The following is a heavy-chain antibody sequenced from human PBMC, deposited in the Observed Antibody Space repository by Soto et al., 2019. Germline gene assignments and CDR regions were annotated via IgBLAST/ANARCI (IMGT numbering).Heavy chain of an antibody. Sequence: ASVKVSCKASGGTFSSYAISWVRPAPGPGLAWLGGILPIFGTANDAQKFQGRVPLTADESTSTAYMELSSLRSEDTAVYYCARGDNWNDVIDYWGQGTLVTVSS. D-gene: IGHD1-20*01. CDR1: GGTFSSYA. J-gene: IGHJ4*02. CDR2: ILPIFGTA. CDR3: ARGDNWNDVIDY. V-gene: IGHV1-69*13.